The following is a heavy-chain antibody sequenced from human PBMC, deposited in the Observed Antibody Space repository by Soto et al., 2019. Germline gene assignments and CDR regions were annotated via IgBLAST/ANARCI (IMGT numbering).Heavy chain of an antibody. CDR3: ATGLELDYLDY. CDR2: ISGSGGST. CDR1: GFTFSSYA. V-gene: IGHV3-23*01. D-gene: IGHD1-26*01. Sequence: GGSLRLSCAASGFTFSSYAMSWVRQAPGKGLEWVSAISGSGGSTYYADSVKGRFTISRHNSKNTLYLQMNSLRAEDTAVYYCATGLELDYLDYWGQGTLVTVSS. J-gene: IGHJ4*02.